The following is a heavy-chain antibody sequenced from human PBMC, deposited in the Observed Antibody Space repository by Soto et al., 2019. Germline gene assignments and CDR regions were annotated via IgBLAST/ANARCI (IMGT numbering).Heavy chain of an antibody. CDR3: AKVYYGDFYFDY. J-gene: IGHJ4*02. CDR1: GFTFSSYG. V-gene: IGHV3-30*18. D-gene: IGHD4-17*01. Sequence: GGSLRLSCAASGFTFSSYGMHWVRQAPGKGLEWVAVISYDVSNKYYADSVKGRFTISRDNSKNTMYLQMNRLRAEDTAVYYCAKVYYGDFYFDYWGQGTLVTVSS. CDR2: ISYDVSNK.